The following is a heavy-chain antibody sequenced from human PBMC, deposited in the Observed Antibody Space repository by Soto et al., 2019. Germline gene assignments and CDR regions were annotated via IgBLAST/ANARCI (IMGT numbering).Heavy chain of an antibody. CDR1: GYSFSTYW. CDR2: IGPSDSYI. J-gene: IGHJ6*02. CDR3: ARHEYILPGCQYYGMDL. Sequence: EVQLVQSGAEVKKPGESLRISCKGSGYSFSTYWISWVRQMPGKGLEWMGRIGPSDSYINYSPSFQGHVTFSADKSIATVYLQWSSLKASDTAMYYCARHEYILPGCQYYGMDLWGQGTTVTVSS. D-gene: IGHD3-9*01. V-gene: IGHV5-10-1*01.